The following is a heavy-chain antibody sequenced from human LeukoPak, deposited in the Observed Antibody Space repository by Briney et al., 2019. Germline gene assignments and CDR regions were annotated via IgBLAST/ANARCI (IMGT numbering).Heavy chain of an antibody. D-gene: IGHD3-22*01. Sequence: SETLSLTCTVSGGALSSDHWSWIRQPPGKGLEWIGYIYYRGSTNYNPSLKSRVTISVDTSKNQFSLKLSSVTAADTAVYYCARLSGYSSGHYYSDYWGQGTLVTVSS. J-gene: IGHJ4*02. V-gene: IGHV4-59*01. CDR3: ARLSGYSSGHYYSDY. CDR1: GGALSSDH. CDR2: IYYRGST.